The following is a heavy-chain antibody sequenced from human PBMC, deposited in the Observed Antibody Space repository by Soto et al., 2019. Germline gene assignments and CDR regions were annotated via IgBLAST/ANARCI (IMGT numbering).Heavy chain of an antibody. D-gene: IGHD6-19*01. CDR3: AREVVTTQWYFDN. CDR2: ISSNGVIQ. Sequence: QVQLVESGGGLVQPGGSLRLSCAASGFTFSSFSMHWFRQAPGKGLEWVAVISSNGVIQYYADFVKGRFTISRDNSKNTLYLQMNSLRPEDTAVYYCAREVVTTQWYFDNWGQGIPVIVSS. J-gene: IGHJ4*02. CDR1: GFTFSSFS. V-gene: IGHV3-30-3*01.